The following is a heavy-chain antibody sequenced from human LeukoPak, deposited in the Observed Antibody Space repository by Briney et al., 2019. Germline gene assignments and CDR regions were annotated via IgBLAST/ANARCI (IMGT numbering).Heavy chain of an antibody. V-gene: IGHV3-30*02. CDR2: IWYDGRDK. CDR3: AKDPYSYGSYFDY. J-gene: IGHJ4*02. CDR1: GFTFSGCG. Sequence: GGSLRLSCAASGFTFSGCGMQWVRQAPGKGLEWVAFIWYDGRDKYYADSVKGEFTISRDNSKNTLYLQMNSLRAEDTAVYYCAKDPYSYGSYFDYWGQGTLVTVSS. D-gene: IGHD5-18*01.